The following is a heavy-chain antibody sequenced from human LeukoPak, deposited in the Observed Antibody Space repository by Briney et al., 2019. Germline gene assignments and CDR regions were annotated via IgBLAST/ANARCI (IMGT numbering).Heavy chain of an antibody. V-gene: IGHV1-8*02. Sequence: ASVKVSCEASGYTFTSYGISWVRQAPGQGLEWMGWMNPNSGNTGYAQKFQGRVTMTRNTSISTAYMELSSLRSEDTAVYYCARSGYDFDYWGQGTLVTVSS. CDR1: GYTFTSYG. D-gene: IGHD5-12*01. J-gene: IGHJ4*02. CDR3: ARSGYDFDY. CDR2: MNPNSGNT.